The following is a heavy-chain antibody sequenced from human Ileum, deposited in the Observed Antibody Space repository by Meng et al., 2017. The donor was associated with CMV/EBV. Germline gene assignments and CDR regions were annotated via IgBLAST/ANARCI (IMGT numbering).Heavy chain of an antibody. V-gene: IGHV1-2*02. CDR2: IYPQNGGT. CDR3: VKEDWYFDF. D-gene: IGHD3-9*01. Sequence: KISCKASGHTFTSYYMHWVRQAPGQGLEWMGWIYPQNGGTYFAQKFQGRVTMTSDASITTAYMELSSLTSDDTAIYYCVKEDWYFDFWGQGTLVTVSS. CDR1: GHTFTSYY. J-gene: IGHJ4*02.